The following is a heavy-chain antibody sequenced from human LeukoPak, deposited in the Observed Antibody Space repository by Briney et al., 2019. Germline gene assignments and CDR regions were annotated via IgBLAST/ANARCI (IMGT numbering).Heavy chain of an antibody. V-gene: IGHV3-23*01. J-gene: IGHJ6*02. D-gene: IGHD1-14*01. CDR1: GFTFSNSA. Sequence: GGSLRLSCAASGFTFSNSAMTWVRQAPGKGLDWVSAINGDGGRTYHADSVKGRFTISRDNSKNMLYLQMNSLRVEDTAVYYCAKDIKGTNYYYYGMGAWGQGTTVTVSS. CDR3: AKDIKGTNYYYYGMGA. CDR2: INGDGGRT.